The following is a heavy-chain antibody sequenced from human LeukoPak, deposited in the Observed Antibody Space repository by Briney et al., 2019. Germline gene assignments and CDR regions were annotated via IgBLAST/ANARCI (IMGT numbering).Heavy chain of an antibody. CDR2: ISGSGGST. CDR3: AKALRGGWTRFDY. Sequence: GGSLRLSCAASGFTFSSYAMSWVRQAPGKGLEWVSAISGSGGSTYYADSVKGRFTISRDNSKNTLYLQMNSLRVEDTAVYYCAKALRGGWTRFDYWGQGTLVTVSS. J-gene: IGHJ4*02. CDR1: GFTFSSYA. D-gene: IGHD6-19*01. V-gene: IGHV3-23*01.